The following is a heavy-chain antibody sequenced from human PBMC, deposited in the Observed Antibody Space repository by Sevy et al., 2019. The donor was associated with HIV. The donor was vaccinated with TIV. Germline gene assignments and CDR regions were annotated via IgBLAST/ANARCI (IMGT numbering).Heavy chain of an antibody. CDR1: GFTFSSYG. J-gene: IGHJ4*02. CDR2: IWYDGSNK. CDR3: ARAGIAAAGAFDY. Sequence: GGSLRLSCAASGFTFSSYGMHWVRQAPGKGLEWVEVIWYDGSNKYYADSVKGRFTISRDNSKNTLYLQMNSLRVEETAVYYCARAGIAAAGAFDYWGQGTLVTVSS. V-gene: IGHV3-33*01. D-gene: IGHD6-13*01.